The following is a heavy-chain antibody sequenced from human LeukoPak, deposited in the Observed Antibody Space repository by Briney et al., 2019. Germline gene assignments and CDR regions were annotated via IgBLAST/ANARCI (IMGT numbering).Heavy chain of an antibody. CDR2: IRYDGSNK. CDR3: ARFLKNPVNRRGPANYYMDV. D-gene: IGHD2/OR15-2a*01. CDR1: GFTFSSYG. V-gene: IGHV3-30*02. J-gene: IGHJ6*03. Sequence: GGSLRLSCAASGFTFSSYGMHWVRQAPGKGLEWVAFIRYDGSNKYYADSVKGRFTISRDNSKNTLYLQMNSLRAEDTAVYYCARFLKNPVNRRGPANYYMDVWGKGTTVTISS.